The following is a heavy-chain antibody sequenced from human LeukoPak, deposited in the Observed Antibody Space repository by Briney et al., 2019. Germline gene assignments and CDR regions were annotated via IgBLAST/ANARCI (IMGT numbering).Heavy chain of an antibody. CDR3: ARDNSVGDYAWWFDP. Sequence: ASVKVSCNASGYAFTRHYMHWERQASGQGLEWMGLINPSGSSTIYAQKFQGRVPMTRDMSTSTDYMELSSLRSEDTAVYYCARDNSVGDYAWWFDPWGQGTLVTVSS. J-gene: IGHJ5*02. CDR2: INPSGSST. CDR1: GYAFTRHY. D-gene: IGHD1-26*01. V-gene: IGHV1-46*01.